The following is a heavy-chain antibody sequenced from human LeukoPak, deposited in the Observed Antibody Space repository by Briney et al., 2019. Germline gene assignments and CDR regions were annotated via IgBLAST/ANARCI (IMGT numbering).Heavy chain of an antibody. D-gene: IGHD1-26*01. CDR3: AREIVGAPTPGAY. J-gene: IGHJ4*02. V-gene: IGHV4-31*03. CDR2: VYHIGST. CDR1: GCSFNSDSYY. Sequence: TLSLTCIVSGCSFNSDSYYWTWIGPHPGKGLANLRYVYHIGSTYYNPSLKSRLITSVDTSKNQSSLRLNSGTAADTAVDYCAREIVGAPTPGAYWGQGILVTVSS.